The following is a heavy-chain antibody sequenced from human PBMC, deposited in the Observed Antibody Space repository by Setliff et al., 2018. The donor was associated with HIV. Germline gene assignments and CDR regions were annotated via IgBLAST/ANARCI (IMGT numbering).Heavy chain of an antibody. J-gene: IGHJ4*02. CDR3: ARDRYSGSSTDY. CDR2: IQYDESNK. V-gene: IGHV3-30*02. Sequence: HPGGSLRLSCAVSGLTFSRYGFHWVRQVPGKGLDWVTFIQYDESNKYYGDSVRGRFTISRDNSKNTLYLQMNSLRSEDTAVYFCARDRYSGSSTDYWGQGTLVTVSS. D-gene: IGHD1-26*01. CDR1: GLTFSRYG.